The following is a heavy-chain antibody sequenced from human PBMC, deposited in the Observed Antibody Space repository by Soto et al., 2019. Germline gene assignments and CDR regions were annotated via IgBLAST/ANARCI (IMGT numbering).Heavy chain of an antibody. D-gene: IGHD3-10*01. CDR3: ARGYYYGSGRPTPGGMDV. V-gene: IGHV1-18*01. J-gene: IGHJ6*02. CDR1: GYTFTNYD. CDR2: ISTYTGNT. Sequence: QVHLVQSGAEVKKPGASVKVSCKASGYTFTNYDINWVRQAPGQGLECMGWISTYTGNTNYAQKLQGRVTMTTDTSTSTAYRELRSLRSDDTAVYYCARGYYYGSGRPTPGGMDVWGQGTTVTVSS.